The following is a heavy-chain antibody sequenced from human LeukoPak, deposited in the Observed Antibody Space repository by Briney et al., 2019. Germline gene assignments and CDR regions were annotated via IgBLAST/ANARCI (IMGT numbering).Heavy chain of an antibody. CDR3: ARTRSEGYYNPYYFDY. J-gene: IGHJ4*02. D-gene: IGHD3-10*01. CDR2: IDPSDSYT. Sequence: GESLKISCQGSGYSFTDYWISWVRQMPGKGLEWMGRIDPSDSYTNYGPSFRGHVTISSDMSISTAYLQWSSLEASDTAIYYCARTRSEGYYNPYYFDYWGQGSLVTVSS. CDR1: GYSFTDYW. V-gene: IGHV5-10-1*01.